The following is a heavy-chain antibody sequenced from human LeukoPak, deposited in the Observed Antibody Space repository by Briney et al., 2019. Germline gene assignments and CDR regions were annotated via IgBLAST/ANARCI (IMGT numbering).Heavy chain of an antibody. J-gene: IGHJ4*02. Sequence: GGSLRLSCAASGFTFSNAWMSWVRQAPGKGLEWVGRIKSKTDGGTTDYAAPVKGRFTISRDDSKNTLYLQMNSLKTEDTAVYYCTTVRCSSTSCYINYWGQGTLVTVSS. V-gene: IGHV3-15*01. D-gene: IGHD2-2*02. CDR1: GFTFSNAW. CDR2: IKSKTDGGTT. CDR3: TTVRCSSTSCYINY.